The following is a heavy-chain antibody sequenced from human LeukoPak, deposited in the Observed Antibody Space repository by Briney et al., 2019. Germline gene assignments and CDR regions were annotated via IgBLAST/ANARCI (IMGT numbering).Heavy chain of an antibody. CDR1: GFTFSSFA. CDR3: AKHINYDISGALGS. Sequence: GGSLRLSCTASGFTFSSFAMSWVRQAPGEGLEWVSGLNGGGEKTFYADSVKGRFTLSRDNSKKTLFLQMSSLRADDTALYYCAKHINYDISGALGSWGQGTLVAVSS. J-gene: IGHJ4*02. D-gene: IGHD2-15*01. V-gene: IGHV3-23*01. CDR2: LNGGGEKT.